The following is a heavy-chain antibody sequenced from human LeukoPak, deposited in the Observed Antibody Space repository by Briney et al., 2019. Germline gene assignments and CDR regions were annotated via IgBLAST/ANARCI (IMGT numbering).Heavy chain of an antibody. Sequence: GGSLRLSCAASGFTFDDYVMHWVRQAPGKGLEWVSGVTWNSGTIAYADSVKGRFTISRDNAKNSLYLQMSSLRAEDTALYYCAKGGSSGWYAFDYWGQGTLVTVSS. J-gene: IGHJ4*02. V-gene: IGHV3-9*01. CDR3: AKGGSSGWYAFDY. D-gene: IGHD6-19*01. CDR1: GFTFDDYV. CDR2: VTWNSGTI.